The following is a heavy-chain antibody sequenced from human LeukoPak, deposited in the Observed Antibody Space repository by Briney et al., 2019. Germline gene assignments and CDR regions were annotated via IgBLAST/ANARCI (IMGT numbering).Heavy chain of an antibody. J-gene: IGHJ5*02. CDR1: GGSISNGNYY. D-gene: IGHD5-12*01. Sequence: ETLSLTCTVSGGSISNGNYYWGWIRQPPGKGLEWVANIKQDGSEKYYVDSVKGRFTISRDNAKNSLYLQMNSLRAGDTAVYYCARVSGYDHPGDCWFDPWGQGTLVTVSS. CDR3: ARVSGYDHPGDCWFDP. V-gene: IGHV3-7*01. CDR2: IKQDGSEK.